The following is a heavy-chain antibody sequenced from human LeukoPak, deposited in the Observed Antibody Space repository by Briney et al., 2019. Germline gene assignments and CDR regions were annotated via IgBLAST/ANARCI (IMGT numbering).Heavy chain of an antibody. CDR1: GSTFGGFA. CDR2: IRSKANSYAT. J-gene: IGHJ6*04. CDR3: TRHESYYGMDV. V-gene: IGHV3-73*01. Sequence: GGSRKLSWPPSGSTFGGFAMPWVRQPSGNGRGWVGRIRSKANSYATAYAASVKGRFTISRDDSKNTAYLQMNSLKTEDTAVYYCTRHESYYGMDVWGKGTTVTVSS.